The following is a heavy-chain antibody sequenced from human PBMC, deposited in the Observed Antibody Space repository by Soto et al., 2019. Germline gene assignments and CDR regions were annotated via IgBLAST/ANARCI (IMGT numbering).Heavy chain of an antibody. Sequence: GESLKISCKGSGYSFTSYWIGWVRQMPGKGLEWMGLIYPGDSDTRYSPSFQGQVTISADKSISTAYLQWSSLKASDTAMYYCARVMKADRPYYYFDYWGQGTLVTVSS. V-gene: IGHV5-51*01. CDR2: IYPGDSDT. CDR3: ARVMKADRPYYYFDY. CDR1: GYSFTSYW. D-gene: IGHD6-6*01. J-gene: IGHJ4*02.